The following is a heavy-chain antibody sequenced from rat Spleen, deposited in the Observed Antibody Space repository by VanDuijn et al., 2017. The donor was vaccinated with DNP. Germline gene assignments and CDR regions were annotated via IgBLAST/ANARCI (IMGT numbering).Heavy chain of an antibody. Sequence: EVQLVESGGGPVQPGRSLKLSCVASGFSFNKYGMAWVRQAPTKGLEWVATISYDGSSTYYRDSVKGRFTISRDNAKNTLYLQMDSLRSEDTATYYCASLWTLTYWGQGTLVTVSS. V-gene: IGHV5-29*01. CDR3: ASLWTLTY. J-gene: IGHJ3*01. D-gene: IGHD4-6*01. CDR1: GFSFNKYG. CDR2: ISYDGSST.